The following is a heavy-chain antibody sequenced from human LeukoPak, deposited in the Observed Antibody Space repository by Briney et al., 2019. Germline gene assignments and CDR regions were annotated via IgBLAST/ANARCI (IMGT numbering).Heavy chain of an antibody. CDR2: IKSDGSST. D-gene: IGHD7-27*01. V-gene: IGHV3-74*01. CDR3: ARGGRKLGDAFDI. J-gene: IGHJ3*02. CDR1: GITLSNYG. Sequence: AGGSLRLSCSVSGITLSNYGMTWVRQAPGKGLVWVSRIKSDGSSTRYEDSVKGRFTVSRDNAKNTLYMQMNSLRGEDTAVYYCARGGRKLGDAFDIWGQGTLVTVS.